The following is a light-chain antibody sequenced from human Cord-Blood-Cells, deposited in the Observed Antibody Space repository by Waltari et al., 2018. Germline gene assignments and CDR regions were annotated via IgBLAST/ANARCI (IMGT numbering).Light chain of an antibody. CDR1: QSVSSN. CDR3: QQYNNWWT. J-gene: IGKJ1*01. CDR2: GAS. V-gene: IGKV3-15*01. Sequence: EIVMTQSPATLSVSPGERATLSCRARQSVSSNLAWYQQKPGQAPRLLIYGASTRATCIPARFSGSGSGTEFTLTISSLQSEDFAVYYGQQYNNWWTFGQGTKVEIK.